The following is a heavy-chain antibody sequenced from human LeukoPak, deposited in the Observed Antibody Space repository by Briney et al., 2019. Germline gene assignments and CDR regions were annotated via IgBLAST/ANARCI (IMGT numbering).Heavy chain of an antibody. D-gene: IGHD2-15*01. CDR3: ARLYCSGGSCHSRYYGMDV. Sequence: AGEALKISWKGSGYSFTSCWISWVRQMPGKGLEWMGRIDPSDSYTNYSRSFQGHVTISADKSISTASLQWSSLKASDTAMYYCARLYCSGGSCHSRYYGMDVWGKGTTVPVSS. V-gene: IGHV5-10-1*01. CDR1: GYSFTSCW. CDR2: IDPSDSYT. J-gene: IGHJ6*04.